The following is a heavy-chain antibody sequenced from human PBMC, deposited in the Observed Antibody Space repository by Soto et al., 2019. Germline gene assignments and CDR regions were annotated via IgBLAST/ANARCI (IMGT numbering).Heavy chain of an antibody. Sequence: ASVKVSCKASNDSLSSHFIHWMRQAPGEGLEWMGIINPGPNSASYSKEFQGRVTITADESTSTAYMELSSLRSEDTAVYYCARDGSYYYDSSGYDYWGQGTLVTVSS. CDR1: NDSLSSHF. V-gene: IGHV1-46*01. CDR3: ARDGSYYYDSSGYDY. J-gene: IGHJ4*02. D-gene: IGHD3-22*01. CDR2: INPGPNSA.